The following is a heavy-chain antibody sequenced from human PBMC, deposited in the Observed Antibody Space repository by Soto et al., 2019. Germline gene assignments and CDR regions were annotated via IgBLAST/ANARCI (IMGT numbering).Heavy chain of an antibody. CDR3: ARKSERSAYYYRFDY. CDR2: IIPIFGTA. J-gene: IGHJ4*02. Sequence: SVRVSCKASGGTFSSYAISWVRQAPGQGLEWMGGIIPIFGTANYAQKFQGRVTITADESTSTAYMELSSLRSEDTAVYYCARKSERSAYYYRFDYWGQGTLVTVSS. D-gene: IGHD3-22*01. V-gene: IGHV1-69*13. CDR1: GGTFSSYA.